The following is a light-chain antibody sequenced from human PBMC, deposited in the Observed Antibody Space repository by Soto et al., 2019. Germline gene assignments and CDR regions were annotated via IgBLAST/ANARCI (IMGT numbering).Light chain of an antibody. Sequence: DIQITQSPSSLSASVGARVTISCRASQGISSWLAWYQQKQGEAQKLMIYKAYTLQTGVKYRFSGSGSGTDFTITITSMQHEDFENYYCHKASSFHLYVGGG. CDR2: KAY. V-gene: IGKV1-12*01. CDR1: QGISSW. CDR3: HKASSFHLY. J-gene: IGKJ4*01.